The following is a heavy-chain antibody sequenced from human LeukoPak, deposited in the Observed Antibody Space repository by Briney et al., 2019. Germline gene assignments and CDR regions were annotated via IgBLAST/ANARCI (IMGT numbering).Heavy chain of an antibody. D-gene: IGHD2-15*01. V-gene: IGHV4-34*01. CDR1: GGSFSGYY. CDR2: INHSGST. J-gene: IGHJ5*02. Sequence: SETLSLTCAVYGGSFSGYYWSWIRQPPGKGLEWIGEINHSGSTNYNPSLRSRVTISVDTSKNQFSLKLSSVTAADTAVYYCARDFSGFDPWGQGTLVTVSS. CDR3: ARDFSGFDP.